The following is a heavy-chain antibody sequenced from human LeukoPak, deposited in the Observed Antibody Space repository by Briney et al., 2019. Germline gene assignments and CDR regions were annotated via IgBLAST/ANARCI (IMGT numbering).Heavy chain of an antibody. D-gene: IGHD2/OR15-2a*01. CDR1: GFTFSSYW. J-gene: IGHJ4*02. CDR2: INTDGSTT. CDR3: LGDVIR. V-gene: IGHV3-74*01. Sequence: GGSLRLSCAASGFTFSSYWMYWVRQAPGEGPVWVSHINTDGSTTSYADSVKGRFTISRDNAKNTLYLQMNSLRAEDTAVYYCLGDVIRRGQGTPVTVSS.